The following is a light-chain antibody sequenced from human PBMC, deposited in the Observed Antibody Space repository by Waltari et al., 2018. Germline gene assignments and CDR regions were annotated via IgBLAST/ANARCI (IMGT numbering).Light chain of an antibody. J-gene: IGKJ1*01. CDR1: QRFGSY. CDR2: DAS. V-gene: IGKV3-11*01. Sequence: EIVLTQSPATLSLSPGERATLSCRASQRFGSYLAWYQQRPGQAPRLLISDASNRATGIPARFSGSGSETDFTLTISSLEPEDFAVYYCQQRNTWWTFGQGTKVEIK. CDR3: QQRNTWWT.